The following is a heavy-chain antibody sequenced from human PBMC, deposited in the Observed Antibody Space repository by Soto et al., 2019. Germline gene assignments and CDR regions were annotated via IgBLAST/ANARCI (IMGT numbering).Heavy chain of an antibody. Sequence: QVHLVQSGAEVKKPGASVKVSCKGSGYAFTTYGITWVRQAPGQGLEWMGWISAHNGNTTYAQKLQGRVTVTRDTSTSTAYMELRSLRSDDTAVYYCARGRYGDYWGQGALVIVSS. CDR1: GYAFTTYG. D-gene: IGHD1-1*01. J-gene: IGHJ4*02. CDR2: ISAHNGNT. CDR3: ARGRYGDY. V-gene: IGHV1-18*01.